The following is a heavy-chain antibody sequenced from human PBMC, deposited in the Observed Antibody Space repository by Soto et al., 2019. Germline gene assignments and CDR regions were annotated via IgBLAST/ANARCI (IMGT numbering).Heavy chain of an antibody. Sequence: GGSLRLSCAASGFTFSSYSMNWVRQAPGKGLEWVSSISSSSSYIYYADSVKGQFTISRDNAKNSLYLQMNSLRAEDTAVYYCARARQQLVENDAFDIWGQGTMVTVSS. D-gene: IGHD6-13*01. V-gene: IGHV3-21*01. CDR1: GFTFSSYS. CDR2: ISSSSSYI. J-gene: IGHJ3*02. CDR3: ARARQQLVENDAFDI.